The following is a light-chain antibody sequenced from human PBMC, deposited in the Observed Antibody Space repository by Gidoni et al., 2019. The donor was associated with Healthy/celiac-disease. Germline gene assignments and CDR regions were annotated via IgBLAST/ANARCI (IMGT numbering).Light chain of an antibody. Sequence: DIQMTQSPSSLSASVGARVTITCRASQSISSYLNWYQQKPGKAPKLLIYAASSLQSGVPSRFSGSGSGTDFTLTISSLQPEDFATYDCQQSDSTRALTFGGGTKVEIK. V-gene: IGKV1-39*01. CDR2: AAS. CDR1: QSISSY. J-gene: IGKJ4*01. CDR3: QQSDSTRALT.